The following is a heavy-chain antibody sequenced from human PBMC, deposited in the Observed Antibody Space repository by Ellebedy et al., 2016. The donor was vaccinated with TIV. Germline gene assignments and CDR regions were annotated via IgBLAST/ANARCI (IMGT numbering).Heavy chain of an antibody. CDR3: AKNGGSREYEW. J-gene: IGHJ4*02. Sequence: GESLKISCAASGFTFSGYGMHWVRQAPGEGLEWVAVIAYDGSNIYYADSVKGRFTISRDNSKNTLSLQMNSLRAEDTAVYYCAKNGGSREYEWWGQGTLVTVSS. V-gene: IGHV3-30*18. CDR1: GFTFSGYG. CDR2: IAYDGSNI. D-gene: IGHD2-15*01.